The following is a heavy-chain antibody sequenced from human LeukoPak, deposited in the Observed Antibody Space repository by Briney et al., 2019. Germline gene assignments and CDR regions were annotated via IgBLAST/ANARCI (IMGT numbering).Heavy chain of an antibody. CDR2: IKTDGSQT. J-gene: IGHJ4*02. CDR3: AQDYGYSNAWIGAPFDY. V-gene: IGHV3-7*01. CDR1: GFTFSTYW. D-gene: IGHD6-19*01. Sequence: GGSLGLSCVASGFTFSTYWMTWVRQAPGKGLEWVASIKTDGSQTYCLDSVKGRFTISRDNAKNSVSLEMNSLRADDTALYYCAQDYGYSNAWIGAPFDYWGQGTLVSVSS.